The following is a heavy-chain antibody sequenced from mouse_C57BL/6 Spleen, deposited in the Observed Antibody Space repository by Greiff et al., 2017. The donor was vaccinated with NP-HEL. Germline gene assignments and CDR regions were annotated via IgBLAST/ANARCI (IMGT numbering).Heavy chain of an antibody. Sequence: LEESGAELARPGASVKLSCKASGYTFTSYGISWVKQRTGQGLEWIGEIYPRSGNTYYNEKFKGKATLTADKSSSTAYMELRSLTSEDSAVYFCARSDGSSEGFAYWGQGTLVTVSA. D-gene: IGHD1-1*01. CDR2: IYPRSGNT. V-gene: IGHV1-81*01. J-gene: IGHJ3*01. CDR1: GYTFTSYG. CDR3: ARSDGSSEGFAY.